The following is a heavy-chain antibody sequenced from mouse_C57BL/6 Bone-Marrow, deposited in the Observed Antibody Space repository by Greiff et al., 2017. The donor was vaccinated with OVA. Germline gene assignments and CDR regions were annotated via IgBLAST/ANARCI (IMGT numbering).Heavy chain of an antibody. D-gene: IGHD1-2*01. J-gene: IGHJ2*01. CDR3: TRGDGDYYGDNGYGD. CDR2: IDPETGGT. Sequence: VQLQQSGAELVRPGASVTLSCKASGYTFTDYEMHWVKQTPVHGLEWIGAIDPETGGTAYNQKFKGKAILTVDKSSSTAYMELRSLTSEDSAVYYCTRGDGDYYGDNGYGDWGQGTTLTVSS. V-gene: IGHV1-15*01. CDR1: GYTFTDYE.